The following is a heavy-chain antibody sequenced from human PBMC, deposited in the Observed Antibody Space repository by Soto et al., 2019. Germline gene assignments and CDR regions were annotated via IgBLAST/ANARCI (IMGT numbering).Heavy chain of an antibody. CDR1: GDSITSSSFC. Sequence: SETLSLTCTVSGDSITSSSFCWGWIRQPPGKGLEWIGTICYSGSTYYNPSLQSRVTMSVDTSKNQFSLKLSSVTAADTGVYYCARLDGNSADYYYGMDVWGRGTTVTVSS. J-gene: IGHJ6*02. CDR3: ARLDGNSADYYYGMDV. D-gene: IGHD6-19*01. V-gene: IGHV4-39*01. CDR2: ICYSGST.